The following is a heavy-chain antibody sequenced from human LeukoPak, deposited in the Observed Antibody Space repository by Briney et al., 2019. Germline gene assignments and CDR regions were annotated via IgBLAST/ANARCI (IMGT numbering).Heavy chain of an antibody. CDR2: IYYSGST. D-gene: IGHD3-3*01. Sequence: SETLSLTCTASGGSVSGFYCSWIRQPPGKGLEWIGYIYYSGSTNYNSSLKSRVTISVDTSKNQFSLKLTSVTAADTAVYYCARAPRQGTMEWLGPGWFDPWGQGALVTVSS. CDR1: GGSVSGFY. CDR3: ARAPRQGTMEWLGPGWFDP. J-gene: IGHJ5*02. V-gene: IGHV4-59*02.